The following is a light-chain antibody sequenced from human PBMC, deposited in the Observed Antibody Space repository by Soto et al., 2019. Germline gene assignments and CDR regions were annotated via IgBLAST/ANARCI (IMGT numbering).Light chain of an antibody. Sequence: DIVMTQSPLSLPVTPGEPASISCRSSQSLLHSNGYNYLGWYLQKPGQSPQLLIYLGSNRASGVPDRFSGSGSGTYFTLKISRVEAEDVGVYYCMQPLQTPYTFGQGTKLEI. CDR1: QSLLHSNGYNY. J-gene: IGKJ2*01. V-gene: IGKV2-28*01. CDR3: MQPLQTPYT. CDR2: LGS.